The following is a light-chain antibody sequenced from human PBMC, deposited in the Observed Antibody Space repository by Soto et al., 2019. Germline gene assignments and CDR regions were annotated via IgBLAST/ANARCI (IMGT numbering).Light chain of an antibody. CDR2: GAS. Sequence: ENLLTQTPDTLSLSPGERATVSCRASQSVSNYVAWYQQKPGQAPRLLIYGASSRATGIPDRFSGSGSGTVFTLTIGRLEPEDIAVYYCQQSGRLSPFGHGTKVDIK. V-gene: IGKV3-20*01. J-gene: IGKJ1*01. CDR3: QQSGRLSP. CDR1: QSVSNY.